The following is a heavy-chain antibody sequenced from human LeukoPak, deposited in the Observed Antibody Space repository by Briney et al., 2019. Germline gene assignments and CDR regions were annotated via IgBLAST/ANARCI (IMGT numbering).Heavy chain of an antibody. D-gene: IGHD6-13*01. CDR3: ARDLVAAAGKYYMDV. CDR1: GFTFSTYN. J-gene: IGHJ6*03. V-gene: IGHV3-21*01. CDR2: ITSSSSYT. Sequence: GGSLRLSCAASGFTFSTYNMNWVRQAPGKGLEWVSSITSSSSYTFYADSVKGRFTISRDNSKNTLYLQMNSLRAEDTAVYYCARDLVAAAGKYYMDVWGKGTTVTISS.